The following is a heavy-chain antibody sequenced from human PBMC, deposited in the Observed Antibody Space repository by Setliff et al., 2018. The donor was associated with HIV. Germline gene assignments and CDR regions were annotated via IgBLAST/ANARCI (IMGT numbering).Heavy chain of an antibody. D-gene: IGHD6-19*01. CDR3: AKLPHSSAWYSPFYYFEY. CDR2: IQSDGSRT. V-gene: IGHV3-23*03. J-gene: IGHJ4*02. CDR1: EFTFSSYA. Sequence: PGGSLRLSCATYEFTFSSYATGWVRQAPERGLEWVSVIQSDGSRTSYSDSVRGRFTISRDNSKNTLFLEMSSLSADDTAIYYCAKLPHSSAWYSPFYYFEYWGQGTLVTVSS.